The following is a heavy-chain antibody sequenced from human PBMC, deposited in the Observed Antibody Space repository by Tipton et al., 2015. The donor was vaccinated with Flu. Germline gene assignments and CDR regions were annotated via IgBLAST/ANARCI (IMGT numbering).Heavy chain of an antibody. CDR2: ISGSGGST. CDR1: GFTFSSYA. CDR3: AKDRAALDAFDI. V-gene: IGHV3-23*01. D-gene: IGHD3-10*01. Sequence: SLRLSCAASGFTFSSYAMSWVRQAPGKGLEWVSAISGSGGSTYYADSVKGRFTISRDNSKNTLYLQMNSLRAEDTAVYYRAKDRAALDAFDIWGQGTIVTVSS. J-gene: IGHJ3*02.